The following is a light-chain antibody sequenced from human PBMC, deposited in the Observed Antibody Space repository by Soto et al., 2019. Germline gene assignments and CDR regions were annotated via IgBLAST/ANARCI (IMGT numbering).Light chain of an antibody. CDR3: QQRNVWPPIT. V-gene: IGKV3-11*01. CDR1: QSIHTS. Sequence: VLTQSPATLSLSPGERATLSCRASQSIHTSLAWYQQKSGKPPRLVIYDSTLRANGVPDRFGGGRSGTEFTLTINSLEPEDFAVYYCQQRNVWPPITFGQGTRLEI. CDR2: DST. J-gene: IGKJ5*01.